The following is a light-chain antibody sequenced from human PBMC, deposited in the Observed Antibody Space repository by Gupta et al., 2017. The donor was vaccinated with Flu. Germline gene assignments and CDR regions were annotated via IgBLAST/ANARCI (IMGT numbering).Light chain of an antibody. CDR3: QQYNNWPPGT. Sequence: ATLSVSPGERATLSCRASQGVSNNLAGYQQRPGQAPRLLIYAASTRATGIPARFSGSGSGTEFTLTISSLQSEDFAVYYCQQYNNWPPGTFGQGTKLEI. CDR2: AAS. CDR1: QGVSNN. J-gene: IGKJ2*01. V-gene: IGKV3-15*01.